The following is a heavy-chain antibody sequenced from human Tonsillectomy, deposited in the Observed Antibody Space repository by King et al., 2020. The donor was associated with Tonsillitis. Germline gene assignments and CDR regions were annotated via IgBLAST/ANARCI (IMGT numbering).Heavy chain of an antibody. CDR3: ARGGDILTGGSLFDP. Sequence: QLQESGPGLVKPSQTLSLTCTVSGDSISSGSYYWRWIRQPAGKGLEWIGRIYTSGSIDYNPSLESRFSMSVDTSKNQFSLKLNSVTAADTAVYHCARGGDILTGGSLFDPWGQGTLVTVSS. CDR2: IYTSGSI. D-gene: IGHD3-9*01. CDR1: GDSISSGSYY. J-gene: IGHJ5*02. V-gene: IGHV4-61*02.